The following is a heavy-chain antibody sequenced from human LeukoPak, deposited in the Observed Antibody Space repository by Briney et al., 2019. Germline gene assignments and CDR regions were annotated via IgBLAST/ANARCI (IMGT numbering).Heavy chain of an antibody. CDR1: GYTLTELS. V-gene: IGHV1-24*01. J-gene: IGHJ4*02. D-gene: IGHD4-17*01. CDR3: GTATTVTTVFDY. Sequence: ASVKVSCKVSGYTLTELSMHWVRQAPGKGLEWKGGFEPEDGETIYAQKIQGRVTMTEDTSTDTAYMELRSLRSEDTAVYYCGTATTVTTVFDYWGQGTLVTVSS. CDR2: FEPEDGET.